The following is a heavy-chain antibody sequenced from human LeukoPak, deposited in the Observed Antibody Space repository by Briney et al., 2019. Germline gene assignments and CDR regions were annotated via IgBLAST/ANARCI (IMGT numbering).Heavy chain of an antibody. CDR1: GGSFSGYY. J-gene: IGHJ6*02. D-gene: IGHD4-17*01. V-gene: IGHV4-34*01. CDR3: ARRPYGDYYYYYGMDV. CDR2: INHSGST. Sequence: PSETLSLTCAVYGGSFSGYYWSWIRQPPGKGLEWIREINHSGSTNYNPSLKSRVTISVDTSKNQFSLKLSSVTAADTAVYYCARRPYGDYYYYYGMDVWGQGTTVTVSS.